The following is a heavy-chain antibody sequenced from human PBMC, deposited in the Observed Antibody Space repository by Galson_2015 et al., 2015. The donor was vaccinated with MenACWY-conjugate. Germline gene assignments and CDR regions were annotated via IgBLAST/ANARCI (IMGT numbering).Heavy chain of an antibody. J-gene: IGHJ5*02. V-gene: IGHV4-39*07. D-gene: IGHD1-26*01. CDR1: GGSISSSSYY. Sequence: SETLSLTCTVSGGSISSSSYYWGWIRQPPGKGLEWIGSIYYSGSSYYNPSLKSRVTISVDTSKNQFSLKLSSVTAADTAVYYCARDDGSYSPGGQGALVTVSS. CDR2: IYYSGSS. CDR3: ARDDGSYSP.